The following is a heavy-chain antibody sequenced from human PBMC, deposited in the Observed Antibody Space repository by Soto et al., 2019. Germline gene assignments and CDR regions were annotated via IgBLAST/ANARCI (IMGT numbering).Heavy chain of an antibody. CDR2: IYYSGST. D-gene: IGHD5-18*01. CDR1: GDSIISTISSTSYY. Sequence: QLQLQESGPGLVKPSETLSLTCTVSGDSIISTISSTSYYWGWIRQPPGKGLEWIGTIYYSGSTYYNPSLKSRVTISVDTSKNQFSLNLRSVTAADTAVYYCGRLGGYSTRYPLVPDYWGQGTLVTVSS. V-gene: IGHV4-39*01. J-gene: IGHJ4*02. CDR3: GRLGGYSTRYPLVPDY.